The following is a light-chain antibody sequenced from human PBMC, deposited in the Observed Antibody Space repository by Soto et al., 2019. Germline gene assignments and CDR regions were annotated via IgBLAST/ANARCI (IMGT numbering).Light chain of an antibody. Sequence: DVVMTQTPLSLSVTPGQPASISCKSSQRLLSSGGETYLFWYLQRPGQSPQLLIYEVYNRITGVSDRFSGRGSGTDDTLKISRAEAEDAGVYYCMRSTQLPPTFGQGTRLDVK. CDR2: EVY. CDR1: QRLLSSGGETY. V-gene: IGKV2D-29*02. J-gene: IGKJ5*01. CDR3: MRSTQLPPT.